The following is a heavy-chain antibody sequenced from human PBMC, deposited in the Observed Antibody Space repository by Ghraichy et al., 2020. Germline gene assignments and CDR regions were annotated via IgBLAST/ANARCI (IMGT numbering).Heavy chain of an antibody. V-gene: IGHV3-53*01. Sequence: GGSLRLSCAASGFAVSANYMNWVRQAPGKGLEWVSVIYSDGSTYYADSVKGRFTISRDISKNTLYLQMNSLRAEDSAVYYCARDCLWGSGSISRYYGLDVWGQGTTVIVSS. D-gene: IGHD3-16*01. CDR3: ARDCLWGSGSISRYYGLDV. J-gene: IGHJ6*02. CDR1: GFAVSANY. CDR2: IYSDGST.